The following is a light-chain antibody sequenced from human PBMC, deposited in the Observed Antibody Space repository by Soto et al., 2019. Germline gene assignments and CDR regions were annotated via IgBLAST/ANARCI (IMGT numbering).Light chain of an antibody. CDR1: QGIRDW. J-gene: IGKJ5*01. CDR2: AAS. Sequence: DIRMTQYPSSVSAAVGDRVTITCRASQGIRDWLAWYQQKPGEAPKLLIYAASSLQSGVPSRLSGSGSGTDLTLTISSLQNEDFATYFCQQTNNSPLTFGQGTRLEI. V-gene: IGKV1-12*01. CDR3: QQTNNSPLT.